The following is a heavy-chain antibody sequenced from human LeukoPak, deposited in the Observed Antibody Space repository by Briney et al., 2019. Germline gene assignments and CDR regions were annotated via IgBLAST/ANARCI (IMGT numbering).Heavy chain of an antibody. CDR3: ARDLGGNIAVAGHDAFDI. CDR1: GYTFTSYY. Sequence: ASVKVSCKASGYTFTSYYMHWVRQAPGQGLEWMGIINSSGGSTSYAQKFQGRVTMTRDTSTSTVYMELSSLRSEDTAVYYCARDLGGNIAVAGHDAFDIWGQGTMVTVSS. V-gene: IGHV1-46*01. CDR2: INSSGGST. D-gene: IGHD6-19*01. J-gene: IGHJ3*02.